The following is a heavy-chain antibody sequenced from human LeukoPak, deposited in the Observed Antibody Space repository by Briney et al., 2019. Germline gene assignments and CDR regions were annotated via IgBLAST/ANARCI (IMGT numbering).Heavy chain of an antibody. D-gene: IGHD5-24*01. Sequence: GGSLRLSCAASGFTFDDYAMHWVRQAPGKGLEWVSGISWNSGSIGYADSVKGRFTISRDNAKNSLYLQMNSLRAEDTALYYCVKDTSDGYNVGFQFDYWGQGTLVTVSS. CDR1: GFTFDDYA. J-gene: IGHJ4*02. V-gene: IGHV3-9*01. CDR2: ISWNSGSI. CDR3: VKDTSDGYNVGFQFDY.